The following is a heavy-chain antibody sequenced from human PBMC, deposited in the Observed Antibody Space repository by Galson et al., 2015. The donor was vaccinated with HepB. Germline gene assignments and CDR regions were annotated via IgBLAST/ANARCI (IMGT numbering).Heavy chain of an antibody. CDR2: ICSNHNAV. CDR1: GFTFSRNT. V-gene: IGHV3-48*02. J-gene: IGHJ4*02. CDR3: ARVADADYGNHTHFDY. Sequence: YLRLSCAASGFTFSRNTMNWVRQAPGTRLESVSYICSNHNAVFDADTVKGRFIISRDNAQNSLYLQMNSLRDEDTAVYYCARVADADYGNHTHFDYWGQGTLVTVSS. D-gene: IGHD4-11*01.